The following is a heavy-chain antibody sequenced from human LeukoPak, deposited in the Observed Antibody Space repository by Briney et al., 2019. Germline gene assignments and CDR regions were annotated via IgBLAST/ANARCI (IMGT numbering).Heavy chain of an antibody. CDR1: GFTFSTYN. D-gene: IGHD3-10*01. CDR3: ARDGSGSSSSYYYGMDV. J-gene: IGHJ6*02. V-gene: IGHV3-21*01. CDR2: ISGSGSYK. Sequence: GGSLRLSCAASGFTFSTYNMNWVRQAPGKGLEWVSFISGSGSYKFYADSVKGRFTISRDNAKNSLYLQMNSLRADDTAVYYCARDGSGSSSSYYYGMDVWGQGTTVTVSS.